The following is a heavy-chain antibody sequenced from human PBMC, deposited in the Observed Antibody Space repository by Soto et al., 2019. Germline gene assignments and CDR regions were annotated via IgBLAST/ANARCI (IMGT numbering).Heavy chain of an antibody. Sequence: EVQLVESGGGLVKPGGSLRLSCAVSGFTFSSYSMNWVRQAPGKGLEWVSTISSSSSYIYYADSVKGRFTISRDNAKNSLYMQINSLRAEDTAVYYCARGSYIWGSYRPSGAFDIWGQGTMVTVSS. J-gene: IGHJ3*02. D-gene: IGHD3-16*02. CDR1: GFTFSSYS. CDR2: ISSSSSYI. V-gene: IGHV3-21*01. CDR3: ARGSYIWGSYRPSGAFDI.